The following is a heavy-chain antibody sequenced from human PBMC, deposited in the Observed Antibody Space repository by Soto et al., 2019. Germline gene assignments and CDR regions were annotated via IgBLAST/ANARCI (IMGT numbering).Heavy chain of an antibody. CDR2: IYYSGST. V-gene: IGHV4-31*03. CDR1: GGSISSGGYY. CDR3: ASSITMVRGGHYYYYGMDV. D-gene: IGHD3-10*01. J-gene: IGHJ6*02. Sequence: QVQLQESGPGLVKPSQTLSLTCTVSGGSISSGGYYWSWIRQHPGKGLEWIGSIYYSGSTYYNPSLKSRVTISVVTSKNQFSLKLSSVTAADTAVYYCASSITMVRGGHYYYYGMDVWGQGTTVTVSS.